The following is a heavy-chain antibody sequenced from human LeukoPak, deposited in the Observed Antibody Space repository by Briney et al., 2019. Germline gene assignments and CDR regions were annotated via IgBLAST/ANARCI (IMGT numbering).Heavy chain of an antibody. CDR3: AKPPHYYDSSGTLLGGAFDI. CDR2: IYYSGST. J-gene: IGHJ3*02. D-gene: IGHD3-22*01. CDR1: GGPISSSSYY. V-gene: IGHV4-39*07. Sequence: SETLSLTCTVSGGPISSSSYYWGWIRQPSGKGLEWIGTIYYSGSTYYNPSLKSRVTISVDTSKNQFSLKLSSVTAADTAVYYCAKPPHYYDSSGTLLGGAFDIWGQGTMVTVSS.